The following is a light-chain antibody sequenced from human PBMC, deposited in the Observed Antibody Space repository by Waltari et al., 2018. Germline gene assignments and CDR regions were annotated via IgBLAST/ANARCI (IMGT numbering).Light chain of an antibody. J-gene: IGKJ1*01. V-gene: IGKV3-20*01. CDR2: HAS. CDR3: QKYESLPAT. CDR1: QSVSKY. Sequence: DIVLTQSPGTLPLSPGERATLSCRASQSVSKYLAWYQQKPGQAPRLLIYHASTRATGIPDRFSGSGSGTDFSLTISRLEPEDFAVYYCQKYESLPATFGQGTKVEIK.